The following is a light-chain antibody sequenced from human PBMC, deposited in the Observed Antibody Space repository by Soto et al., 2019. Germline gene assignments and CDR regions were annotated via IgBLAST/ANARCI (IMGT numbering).Light chain of an antibody. J-gene: IGKJ2*01. Sequence: IVLTQSPGTLSLSPGERATLSCRASQSVSSSYLAWYQQKPGQAPRLLVHGASTRATGIPDRFSGSGSGTDFTLTISRLEPEDFAVYYCQQYGSSPMYTFGQGTKLEIK. CDR2: GAS. CDR3: QQYGSSPMYT. CDR1: QSVSSSY. V-gene: IGKV3-20*01.